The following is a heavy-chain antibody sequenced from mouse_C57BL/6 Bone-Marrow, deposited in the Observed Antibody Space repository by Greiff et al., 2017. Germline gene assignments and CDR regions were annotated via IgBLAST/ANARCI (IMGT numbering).Heavy chain of an antibody. Sequence: VQLQQPGAELVTPGASVQMSCKASGYTFTSYWITWVKQRPGQGLEWIGDIYPTSGRTNYNEKFKSKAILTVDTSSNTAYMQLSSLTSEDSAVFYCARSGPLGRSFDYWGQGTTLTVSS. J-gene: IGHJ2*01. CDR2: IYPTSGRT. CDR3: ARSGPLGRSFDY. D-gene: IGHD4-1*01. CDR1: GYTFTSYW. V-gene: IGHV1-55*01.